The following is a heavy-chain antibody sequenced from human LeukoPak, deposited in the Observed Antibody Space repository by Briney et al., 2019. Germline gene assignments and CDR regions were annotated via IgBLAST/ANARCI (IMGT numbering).Heavy chain of an antibody. J-gene: IGHJ4*02. CDR3: ARYDYGGNSVSY. CDR2: INHSGST. Sequence: PSETLSLTCAVYGGSFSGYYWSWIRQPPGKGLEWIGEINHSGSTNYNPSLKSRVTISVDTSKNQFSLKLSSVTAADTAVYYCARYDYGGNSVSYWGQGTLVTVSS. D-gene: IGHD4-23*01. CDR1: GGSFSGYY. V-gene: IGHV4-34*01.